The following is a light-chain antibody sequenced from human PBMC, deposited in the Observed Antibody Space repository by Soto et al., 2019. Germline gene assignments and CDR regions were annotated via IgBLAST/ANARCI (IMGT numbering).Light chain of an antibody. CDR2: DAS. V-gene: IGKV3-11*01. CDR1: QSVSSN. J-gene: IGKJ1*01. Sequence: EIVLTPSPGTLSLSPGERATLSCRASQSVSSNLAWYQQKPGQAPRLLIYDASNRATGIPARFSGSGSGTDFTLTISSLQPEDFATYYCQQYNSYRTFGQGTKV. CDR3: QQYNSYRT.